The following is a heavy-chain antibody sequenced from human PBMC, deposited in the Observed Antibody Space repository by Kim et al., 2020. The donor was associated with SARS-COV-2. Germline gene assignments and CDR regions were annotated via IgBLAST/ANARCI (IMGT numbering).Heavy chain of an antibody. D-gene: IGHD3-10*01. V-gene: IGHV4-34*01. Sequence: SETLSLTCAVYGGSFSGYYWSWIRQPPGKGLEWIGEINHSGSTNYNPSLKSRVTISVDTSKNQFSLKLSSVTAADTAVYYCASAGTGSGSFGYWGQGTLV. CDR3: ASAGTGSGSFGY. J-gene: IGHJ4*02. CDR2: INHSGST. CDR1: GGSFSGYY.